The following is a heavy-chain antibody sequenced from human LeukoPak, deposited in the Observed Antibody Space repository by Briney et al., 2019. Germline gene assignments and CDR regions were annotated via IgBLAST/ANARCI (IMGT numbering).Heavy chain of an antibody. CDR2: ISGSGGST. D-gene: IGHD5-18*01. J-gene: IGHJ4*02. Sequence: GGSLRLSCGASGFTFSSYTLNWVRQAPGKGLEWVSAISGSGGSTYYADSVKGRFAISRDNSKNTLYLQMNSLRAEDTAVYYCAKLRGYSYDSLGNYFDYWGQGTLVTVSS. CDR1: GFTFSSYT. CDR3: AKLRGYSYDSLGNYFDY. V-gene: IGHV3-23*01.